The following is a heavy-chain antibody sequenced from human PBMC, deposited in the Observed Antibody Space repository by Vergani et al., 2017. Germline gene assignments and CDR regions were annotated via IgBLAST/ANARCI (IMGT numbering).Heavy chain of an antibody. CDR1: GFTFSNYG. Sequence: QVQLVESGGGVVQPGRSLRLSCAASGFTFSNYGIHWVRQAPGKGLEWVAVISYDGSNKYYADSVKGRFTISRDTSKNTLYLQMNSLRTEDTAMYYCARGATLFYNYYYYMDVWGKGTTVTVSS. V-gene: IGHV3-30*03. D-gene: IGHD3-10*02. CDR2: ISYDGSNK. CDR3: ARGATLFYNYYYYMDV. J-gene: IGHJ6*03.